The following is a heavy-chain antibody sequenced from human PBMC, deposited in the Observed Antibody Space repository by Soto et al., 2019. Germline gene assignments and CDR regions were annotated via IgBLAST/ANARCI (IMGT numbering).Heavy chain of an antibody. J-gene: IGHJ6*02. CDR1: GYSFTSYC. V-gene: IGHV5-10-1*01. Sequence: PGECLKLSCKGSGYSFTSYCTSCVLQMPGKGLEWMGRIDPSDSYTNYSPSFQGHVTISADKSISTAYLQWSSLKASDTAMYYCARPGVAVADDDYYGMDVWGQGTTVTVSS. D-gene: IGHD6-19*01. CDR2: IDPSDSYT. CDR3: ARPGVAVADDDYYGMDV.